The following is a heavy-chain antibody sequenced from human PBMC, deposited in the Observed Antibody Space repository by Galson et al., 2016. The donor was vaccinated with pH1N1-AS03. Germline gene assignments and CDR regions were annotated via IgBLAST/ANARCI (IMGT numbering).Heavy chain of an antibody. CDR2: INRDSRLI. CDR3: ARVGHFGWDIDH. V-gene: IGHV3-11*06. Sequence: SLRLSCAASGFTFGDYFMTWIRQAPGKGLEWVSYINRDSRLINHADSVKGRFTISRDNARNSLYLQMNTLRVEDTALYYCARVGHFGWDIDHWGQGTLVTVPS. D-gene: IGHD3-9*01. J-gene: IGHJ4*02. CDR1: GFTFGDYF.